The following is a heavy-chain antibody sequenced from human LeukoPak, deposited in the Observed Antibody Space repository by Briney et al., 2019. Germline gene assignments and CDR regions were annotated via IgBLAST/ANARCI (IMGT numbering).Heavy chain of an antibody. J-gene: IGHJ4*02. CDR3: ARARVVVGATHRRPYYFDY. V-gene: IGHV1-8*03. CDR2: MNPNSGNT. D-gene: IGHD1-26*01. Sequence: GASVKVSCKASGYTFTSYDINWVRQATGQGLEWMGWMNPNSGNTGYAQKFQGRVTITRNTSISTAYMELSSLRSEDTAVYYCARARVVVGATHRRPYYFDYWGQGTLVTVSS. CDR1: GYTFTSYD.